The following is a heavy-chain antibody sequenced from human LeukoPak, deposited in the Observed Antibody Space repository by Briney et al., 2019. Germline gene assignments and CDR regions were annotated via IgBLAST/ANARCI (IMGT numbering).Heavy chain of an antibody. CDR2: ISYDGRNK. CDR1: GFTFSRYG. CDR3: GRGYGGDSAGFDY. Sequence: GGSLRLSCGASGFTFSRYGIHWVRQAPGKGLEWVALISYDGRNKPYADSVKGRFTISRDNSKNTLYLQMNTLRVEDTAVYYCGRGYGGDSAGFDYWGQGTLVTVSS. V-gene: IGHV3-30*03. D-gene: IGHD4-23*01. J-gene: IGHJ4*02.